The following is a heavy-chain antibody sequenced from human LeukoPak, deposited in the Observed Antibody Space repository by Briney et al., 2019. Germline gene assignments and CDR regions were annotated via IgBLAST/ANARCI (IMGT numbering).Heavy chain of an antibody. V-gene: IGHV3-53*01. D-gene: IGHD3-10*01. CDR1: GFNVSAKS. CDR3: ARSPHALWFGGGAFDY. Sequence: SGGSPRVSCAASGFNVSAKSMSWVRQTPEKGLEWGSVIYSTGITAYADSVKGRFSISRDNSKNILALQMNSLRVEDTAVYYCARSPHALWFGGGAFDYWGQGTLITVSS. J-gene: IGHJ4*02. CDR2: IYSTGIT.